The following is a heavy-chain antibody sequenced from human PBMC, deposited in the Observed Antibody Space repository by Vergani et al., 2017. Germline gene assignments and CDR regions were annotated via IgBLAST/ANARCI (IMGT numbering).Heavy chain of an antibody. Sequence: QVQLVQSGAEVKKPGSSVKVSCKASGGTFSSYTISWVRQAPGQGLEWMGRIIPILGIANYAHKFQGRVTITADKSTSTAYMELSSLRAEDTAVYYCARDITGELTGWGQGTLVTVSS. CDR1: GGTFSSYT. CDR3: ARDITGELTG. CDR2: IIPILGIA. D-gene: IGHD1-26*01. V-gene: IGHV1-69*08. J-gene: IGHJ4*02.